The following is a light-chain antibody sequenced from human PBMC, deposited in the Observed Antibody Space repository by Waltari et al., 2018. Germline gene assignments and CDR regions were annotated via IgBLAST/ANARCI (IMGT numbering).Light chain of an antibody. CDR3: TSFAASGDLV. Sequence: QSALTQPPSASGSPGQAVIISCTGSSGDVGYYDFVSWYQQHPGKVPRLLIFEVTRRPSGVPDRFSGSKSETTASLTVSGLQPEDEADYYCTSFAASGDLVFGGGTKLTVL. CDR2: EVT. J-gene: IGLJ3*02. CDR1: SGDVGYYDF. V-gene: IGLV2-8*01.